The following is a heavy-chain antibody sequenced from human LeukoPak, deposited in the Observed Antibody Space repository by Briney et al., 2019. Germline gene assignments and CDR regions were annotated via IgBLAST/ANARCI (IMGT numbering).Heavy chain of an antibody. Sequence: GESLKISCKGSGYTFTTYWVAWVRQMPGEGLEWMGIIYPGDSETRYSPSFQGQVTISADKSITTAYLQWGRLKASDTAMYYCTRSPRDGYHDAFDIWGQGTMVTVFS. J-gene: IGHJ3*02. D-gene: IGHD5-24*01. CDR3: TRSPRDGYHDAFDI. CDR2: IYPGDSET. V-gene: IGHV5-51*01. CDR1: GYTFTTYW.